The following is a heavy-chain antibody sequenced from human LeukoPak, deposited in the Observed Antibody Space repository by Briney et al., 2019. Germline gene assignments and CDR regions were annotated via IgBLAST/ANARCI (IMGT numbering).Heavy chain of an antibody. CDR1: GGPISTFS. CDR2: IYSGRT. J-gene: IGHJ4*02. D-gene: IGHD5-18*01. Sequence: AETLSLTCTVSGGPISTFSWSWLRQSPGKGLEWIGSIYSGRTNFNPSFKSRVAISVDTSKNQFSLRLNSLTTADTAVYYCARDTTVASGIQYWGQGTLVTVSS. V-gene: IGHV4-59*01. CDR3: ARDTTVASGIQY.